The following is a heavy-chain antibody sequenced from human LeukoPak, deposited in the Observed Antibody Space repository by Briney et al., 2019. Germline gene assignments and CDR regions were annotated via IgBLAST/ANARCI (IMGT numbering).Heavy chain of an antibody. D-gene: IGHD4-17*01. CDR1: GYSISSGYY. Sequence: KSSETLSLTCAVSGYSISSGYYWGWIRQPPGQGLEWIGSIYHSGSTYYNPSLKSRVTISVDTSKNQFSLKLSSVTAADTAVYYCARFGDQLIAFDYWGQGTLVTVSS. CDR2: IYHSGST. CDR3: ARFGDQLIAFDY. J-gene: IGHJ4*02. V-gene: IGHV4-38-2*01.